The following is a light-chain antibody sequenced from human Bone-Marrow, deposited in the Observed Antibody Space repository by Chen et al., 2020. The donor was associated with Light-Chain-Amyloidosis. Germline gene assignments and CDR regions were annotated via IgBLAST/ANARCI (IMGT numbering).Light chain of an antibody. J-gene: IGLJ3*02. Sequence: SYVLTQPSSVSGAPGQTATMACGGNNIGSTIVHWYQQTPGQAPLLVVYDDSDRPSGIPERLSGSNSGNTATLTISRVEAGDEADYYCQVWDRSSDRPVFGGGTKLTVL. CDR1: NIGSTI. CDR2: DDS. V-gene: IGLV3-21*02. CDR3: QVWDRSSDRPV.